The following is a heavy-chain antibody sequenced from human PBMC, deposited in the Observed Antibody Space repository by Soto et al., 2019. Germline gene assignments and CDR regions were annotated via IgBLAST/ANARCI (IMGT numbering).Heavy chain of an antibody. Sequence: PGGSLRLSCVGSGFIFSNNGMHWVRQTPGKGLEWAAFMSYDGSDTFYADSVKGRFTISRDNPKNTLFLHMSNLRAEDTAMYYCTIVRVADSALDHWGQGTLVTVSS. D-gene: IGHD3-10*02. J-gene: IGHJ4*02. CDR1: GFIFSNNG. V-gene: IGHV3-30*02. CDR3: TIVRVADSALDH. CDR2: MSYDGSDT.